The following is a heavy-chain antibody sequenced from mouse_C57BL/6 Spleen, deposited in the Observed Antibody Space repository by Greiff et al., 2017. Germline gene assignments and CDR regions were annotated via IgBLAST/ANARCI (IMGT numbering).Heavy chain of an antibody. D-gene: IGHD2-5*01. V-gene: IGHV1-80*01. CDR2: IYPGDGDT. CDR1: GYAFSSYW. J-gene: IGHJ2*01. CDR3: ARHSNHYFDY. Sequence: VQVVESGAELVKPGASVKISCKASGYAFSSYWMNWVKQRPGKGLEWIGQIYPGDGDTNYNGKFKGKATLTADKSSSTAYMQLSSLTSEDSAVYFCARHSNHYFDYWGQGTTLTVSS.